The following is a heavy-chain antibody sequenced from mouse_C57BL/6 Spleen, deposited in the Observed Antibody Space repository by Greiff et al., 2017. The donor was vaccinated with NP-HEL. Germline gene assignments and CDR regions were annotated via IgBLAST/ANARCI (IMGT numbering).Heavy chain of an antibody. CDR3: ARSPYYYGSSPFDY. CDR2: IYPGSGST. J-gene: IGHJ2*01. CDR1: GYTFTSYW. Sequence: QVQLQQPGAELVKPGASVKMSCKASGYTFTSYWITWVKQRPGQGLEWIGDIYPGSGSTNYNEKFKSKATLTVDTSSSTAYMQLSSLTSEDSAVYYCARSPYYYGSSPFDYWGQGTTLTVSS. D-gene: IGHD1-1*01. V-gene: IGHV1-55*01.